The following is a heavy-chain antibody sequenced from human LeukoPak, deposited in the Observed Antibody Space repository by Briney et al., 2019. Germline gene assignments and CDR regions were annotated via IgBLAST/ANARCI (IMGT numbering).Heavy chain of an antibody. J-gene: IGHJ3*02. CDR1: GGSISSGGYY. V-gene: IGHV4-61*08. Sequence: PSETLSLTCTVSGGSISSGGYYWSWIRQPPGKGLEWIGYIYYSGSTNSNPSLKSRVTISADTSKNQFSLKLRSVTAADTAIYYCARGVGIITGAFDIWGQGTMVTVSS. CDR3: ARGVGIITGAFDI. D-gene: IGHD7-27*01. CDR2: IYYSGST.